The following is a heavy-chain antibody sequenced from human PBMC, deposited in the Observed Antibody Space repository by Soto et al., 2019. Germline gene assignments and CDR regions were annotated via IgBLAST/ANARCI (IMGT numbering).Heavy chain of an antibody. CDR2: IIPIFGTA. CDR1: GGTFSSYA. Sequence: ASVKVSCKASGGTFSSYAISWVRQAPGQGLEWMGGIIPIFGTANYAQKFQGRVTITADESTSTAYMELSSLRSEDTAVYYCARGDPGIAVAGYNWFDPWGQGTLVTVSS. J-gene: IGHJ5*02. CDR3: ARGDPGIAVAGYNWFDP. D-gene: IGHD6-19*01. V-gene: IGHV1-69*13.